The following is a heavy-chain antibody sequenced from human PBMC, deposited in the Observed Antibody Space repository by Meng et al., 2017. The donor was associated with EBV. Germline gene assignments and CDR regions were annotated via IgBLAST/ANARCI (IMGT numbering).Heavy chain of an antibody. J-gene: IGHJ4*02. Sequence: HVQLVQSEAEVKKPGSSVKVSCKTSGGPFRYYAISWVRQAPGQGLEWLGGFLPRLGAPNYAQKFHGRVKITADESTSTHYMDLSSLRSEDTAIYYCASESGRGYTPDYWGQGTLVTVSS. CDR2: FLPRLGAP. D-gene: IGHD3-10*01. V-gene: IGHV1-69*01. CDR1: GGPFRYYA. CDR3: ASESGRGYTPDY.